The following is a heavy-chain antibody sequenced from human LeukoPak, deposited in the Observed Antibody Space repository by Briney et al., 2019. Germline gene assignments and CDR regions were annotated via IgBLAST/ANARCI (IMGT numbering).Heavy chain of an antibody. Sequence: ASVKVSCKASGYTFTSYYMHWVRQAPGQGLEWMGIINPSGGSTSYAQKFQGRVTMTRDTSTSTVYMELSSLRSEDTAVYYCAREDDCSSTSCYEAFDIWGQGTMVTVSS. J-gene: IGHJ3*02. CDR3: AREDDCSSTSCYEAFDI. D-gene: IGHD2-2*01. CDR2: INPSGGST. V-gene: IGHV1-46*01. CDR1: GYTFTSYY.